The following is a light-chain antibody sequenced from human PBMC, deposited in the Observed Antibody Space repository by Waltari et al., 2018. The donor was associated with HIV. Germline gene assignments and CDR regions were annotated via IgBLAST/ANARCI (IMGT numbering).Light chain of an antibody. Sequence: DIQMTQSPSSLSASVGASINLTCRASQGISNSLAWYQQKPGKAPNCLLSGASRLESGVPSTFSGSGSGTDYTLTISSLQPEDFATYYCQQYYSTPQTFGQWTKVEIK. J-gene: IGKJ1*01. CDR3: QQYYSTPQT. CDR2: GAS. V-gene: IGKV1-NL1*01. CDR1: QGISNS.